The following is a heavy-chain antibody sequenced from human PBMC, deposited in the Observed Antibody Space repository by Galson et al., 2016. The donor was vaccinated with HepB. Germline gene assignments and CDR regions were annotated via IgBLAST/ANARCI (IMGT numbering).Heavy chain of an antibody. CDR3: ARGIIGSHGFDC. J-gene: IGHJ4*02. CDR2: IRNRANGYTT. V-gene: IGHV3-72*01. D-gene: IGHD1-26*01. CDR1: GFTFSGYK. Sequence: SLRLSCATSGFTFSGYKMNWVRQAPGKGLEWVGRIRNRANGYTTEYAASVKGRFTISRDDSKNSLYLQMSSLTAEDTAVYYCARGIIGSHGFDCWGQGTLVTVSS.